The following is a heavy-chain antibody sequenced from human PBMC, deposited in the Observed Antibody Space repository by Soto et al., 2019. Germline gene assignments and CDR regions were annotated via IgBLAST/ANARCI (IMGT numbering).Heavy chain of an antibody. D-gene: IGHD2-15*01. Sequence: ASVKVSCKASGYTFTSYYMHWVRQAPGQGLEWMGIINPSGGSTSYAQKFQGRVTMTRDTSTSTVYMELSSLRSEDTAVYYCARGPPGYCSGGSCYGANCYYGMDVWGQGTTVTVSS. CDR2: INPSGGST. CDR3: ARGPPGYCSGGSCYGANCYYGMDV. V-gene: IGHV1-46*03. CDR1: GYTFTSYY. J-gene: IGHJ6*02.